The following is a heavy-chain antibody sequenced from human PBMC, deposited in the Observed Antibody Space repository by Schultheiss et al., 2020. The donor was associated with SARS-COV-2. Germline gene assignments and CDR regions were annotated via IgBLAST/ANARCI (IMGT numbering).Heavy chain of an antibody. D-gene: IGHD5-12*01. J-gene: IGHJ4*02. CDR1: GGSISSYY. CDR2: ISDSGST. CDR3: ARGGIVATRPLFDY. V-gene: IGHV4-59*12. Sequence: SETLSLTCTVSGGSISSYYWSWIRQPPGKGLEWIGYISDSGSTNYNPSLKSRVTISVDTSKNQFSLKLSSVTAADTAVYYCARGGIVATRPLFDYWGQGTLVTGSS.